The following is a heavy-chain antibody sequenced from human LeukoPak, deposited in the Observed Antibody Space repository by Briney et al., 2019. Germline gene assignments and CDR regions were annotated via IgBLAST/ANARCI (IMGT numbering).Heavy chain of an antibody. Sequence: NPGGSLRLSCAASGFTFSDYYMSWIRQAPGKGLEWVSYISSSGSTIYYADSVKGRFTISRDNAKNSLYLQMNSLRAEDTAVYYCARGRSTIFGVANYHGFDPWGQGTLVTVSS. CDR1: GFTFSDYY. V-gene: IGHV3-11*01. D-gene: IGHD3-3*01. CDR2: ISSSGSTI. CDR3: ARGRSTIFGVANYHGFDP. J-gene: IGHJ5*02.